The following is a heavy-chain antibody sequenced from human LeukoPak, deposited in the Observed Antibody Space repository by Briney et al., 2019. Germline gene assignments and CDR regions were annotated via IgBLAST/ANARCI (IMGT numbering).Heavy chain of an antibody. D-gene: IGHD5-18*01. CDR3: ARDLGASRGYSYGLEGY. J-gene: IGHJ4*02. V-gene: IGHV1-8*01. Sequence: ASVKVSCKASGYTFTSYDINWVRQATGQGLEWMGWMNPNSGNTGYAQKFQGRVTMTRNTSISTAYMELSSLRSEDTAVYYCARDLGASRGYSYGLEGYWGQGTLVTVSS. CDR2: MNPNSGNT. CDR1: GYTFTSYD.